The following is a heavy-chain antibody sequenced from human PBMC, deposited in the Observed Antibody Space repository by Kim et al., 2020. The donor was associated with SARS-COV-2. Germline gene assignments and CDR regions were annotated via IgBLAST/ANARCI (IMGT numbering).Heavy chain of an antibody. CDR1: GFTFSSYG. D-gene: IGHD3-22*01. CDR2: ISYDGSNK. Sequence: GGSLRLSCAASGFTFSSYGMHWVRQAPGKGLEWVAVISYDGSNKYYADSVKGRFTISRDNSKNTLYLQMNSLRAEDTAVYYCAKADSSGYPMGAFDIWG. V-gene: IGHV3-30*18. J-gene: IGHJ3*02. CDR3: AKADSSGYPMGAFDI.